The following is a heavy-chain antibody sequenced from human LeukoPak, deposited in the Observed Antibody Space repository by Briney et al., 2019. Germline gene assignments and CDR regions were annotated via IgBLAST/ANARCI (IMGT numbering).Heavy chain of an antibody. Sequence: SETLSLTCIVSGGSISNSNCYWGWIRQPPEKGLEWIASVYYNGATYYNPSLKSRITISIDTSKHQFSLKLSSVTAADTAMYFCARRCGTFDSWGQGTLVTVSS. V-gene: IGHV4-39*01. CDR3: ARRCGTFDS. CDR1: GGSISNSNCY. D-gene: IGHD1-26*01. CDR2: VYYNGAT. J-gene: IGHJ4*02.